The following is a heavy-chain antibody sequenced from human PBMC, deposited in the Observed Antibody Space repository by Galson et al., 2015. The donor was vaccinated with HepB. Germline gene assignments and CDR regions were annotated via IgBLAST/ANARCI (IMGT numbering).Heavy chain of an antibody. CDR1: GGTFSSYA. J-gene: IGHJ4*02. V-gene: IGHV1-69*04. CDR3: ARALGYSSSCIDY. D-gene: IGHD6-13*01. CDR2: IIPILGIA. Sequence: SVKVSCKASGGTFSSYAISWVRQAPGQGLEWMGRIIPILGIANYAQKFQGRVTITADKSTSTAYMELSSLRSEDTAVYYCARALGYSSSCIDYWGQGTLVTVSS.